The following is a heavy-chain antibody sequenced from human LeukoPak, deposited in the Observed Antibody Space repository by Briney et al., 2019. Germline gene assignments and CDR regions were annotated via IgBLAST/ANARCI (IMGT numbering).Heavy chain of an antibody. Sequence: GGSLRPSCAASGFTFSSYSMNWVRQAPGKGLEWVSYISSSSSTIYYADSVKGRFTISRDNAKNSLYLQMNSLRAEDTAVYYCARDRLEAVTDDDYFDYWGQGTLVTVSS. CDR2: ISSSSSTI. D-gene: IGHD2-21*02. CDR3: ARDRLEAVTDDDYFDY. V-gene: IGHV3-48*04. J-gene: IGHJ4*02. CDR1: GFTFSSYS.